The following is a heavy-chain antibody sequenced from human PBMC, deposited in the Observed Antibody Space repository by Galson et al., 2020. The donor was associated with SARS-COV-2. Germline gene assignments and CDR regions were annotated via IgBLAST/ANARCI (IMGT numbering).Heavy chain of an antibody. CDR3: ARDSDDYYGSGSHRYDY. Sequence: SSETLSLTCTVSGVSISSGGYYWSWIRQHPGKGLEWIGYINYSGSTYYNPSLNSRVTISVDTSKNQFSLKLSSVTAADTAVYYCARDSDDYYGSGSHRYDYWGQGTLVTVSS. V-gene: IGHV4-31*03. D-gene: IGHD3-10*01. CDR1: GVSISSGGYY. J-gene: IGHJ4*02. CDR2: INYSGST.